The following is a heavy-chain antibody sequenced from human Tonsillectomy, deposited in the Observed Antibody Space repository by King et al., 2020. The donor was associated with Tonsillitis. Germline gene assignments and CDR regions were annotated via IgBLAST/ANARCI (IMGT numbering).Heavy chain of an antibody. CDR2: HSYDGTNK. Sequence: VQLVESGGGVVQPGRSLRLSCAASGFTFSSYGMHWVRQAPGKGLEGGAVHSYDGTNKYYADSVKGRLTISRDNSKNTLFLRMNSLRAEDTAVYYCARGDDSSGYYWSFDYWGQGTLVTVSS. D-gene: IGHD3-22*01. J-gene: IGHJ4*02. CDR1: GFTFSSYG. CDR3: ARGDDSSGYYWSFDY. V-gene: IGHV3-33*05.